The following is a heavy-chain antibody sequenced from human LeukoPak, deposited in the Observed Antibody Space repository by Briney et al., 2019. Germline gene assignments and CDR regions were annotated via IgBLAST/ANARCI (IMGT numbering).Heavy chain of an antibody. V-gene: IGHV4-34*01. D-gene: IGHD6-19*01. CDR2: GSESGGT. CDR1: GGSLNGHY. CDR3: ARGKVVAGTPGQNSWDY. Sequence: PSETLSLTCAVYGGSLNGHYWSWIRQPPGKGLEWIGEGSESGGTKFNPSLKSRVTISADTSKNQFSLKLSSVTAADTAVYYCARGKVVAGTPGQNSWDYWGQGTLVTVSS. J-gene: IGHJ4*02.